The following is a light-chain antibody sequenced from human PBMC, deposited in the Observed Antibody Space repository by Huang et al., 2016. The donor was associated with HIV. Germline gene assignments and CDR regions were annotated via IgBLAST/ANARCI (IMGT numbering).Light chain of an antibody. CDR2: GAS. CDR1: QSVTS. V-gene: IGKV3-15*01. CDR3: QQYNNWPSIT. Sequence: EIVMTQSPATLSVSPGERATLSCRASQSVTSLAWYQQKPGQTPRLLIYGASTRATGIPARFSGSGSGTDFTLTISSLQSEDCAVYYCQQYNNWPSITFGQGTRLEMK. J-gene: IGKJ5*01.